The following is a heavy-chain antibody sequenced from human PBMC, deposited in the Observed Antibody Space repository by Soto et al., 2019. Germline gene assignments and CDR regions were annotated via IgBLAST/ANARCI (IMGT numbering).Heavy chain of an antibody. CDR1: GGSISSSCYY. D-gene: IGHD6-6*01. CDR2: IYYSGST. V-gene: IGHV4-39*01. J-gene: IGHJ6*02. CDR3: ASPTSLFSGIVARKGSYYGMDV. Sequence: SETLSLTCTVSGGSISSSCYYWGWIRQTPGKGLEWIGSIYYSGSTYYNPSLKSRVTISVDTSKNQFSLKLSSVTAADTAVYYCASPTSLFSGIVARKGSYYGMDVWGQGTTVT.